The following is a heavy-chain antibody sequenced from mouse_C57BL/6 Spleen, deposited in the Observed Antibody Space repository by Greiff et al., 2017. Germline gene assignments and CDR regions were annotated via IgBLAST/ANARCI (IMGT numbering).Heavy chain of an antibody. V-gene: IGHV1-72*01. Sequence: QVQLQQPGAELVKPGASVKLSCKASGYTFTSYWMHWVKQRPGRGLEWIGRIDPDSGGTKYNEKFKSKATLTVDKPPSTAYMQPSSLTSEDSAVDYCSCNFSDFYWYFDVWGTGTTVTVSS. CDR3: SCNFSDFYWYFDV. CDR2: IDPDSGGT. J-gene: IGHJ1*03. CDR1: GYTFTSYW.